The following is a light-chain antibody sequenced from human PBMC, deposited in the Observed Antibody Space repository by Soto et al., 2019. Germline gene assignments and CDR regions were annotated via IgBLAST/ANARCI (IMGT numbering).Light chain of an antibody. J-gene: IGKJ4*01. Sequence: EIVLTQSPATLSLSPGERATLSCRASQSVSSYLAWYQQKPGHAPRLLIYDASNRATGIPSRFSGRASGTDFTLNISSLEPEDFAVYYCQQRSNWPPLTFGGGTKVEIK. CDR3: QQRSNWPPLT. V-gene: IGKV3-11*01. CDR1: QSVSSY. CDR2: DAS.